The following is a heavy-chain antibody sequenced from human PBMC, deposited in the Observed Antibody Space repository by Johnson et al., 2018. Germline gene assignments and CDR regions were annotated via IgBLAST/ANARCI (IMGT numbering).Heavy chain of an antibody. V-gene: IGHV3-74*01. CDR2: LNGDGSGT. D-gene: IGHD3-10*01. Sequence: VQLVESGGGLVQPGGSLRLSCAASGFTFSDYYMSWIRQAPGKGLEWVSRLNGDGSGTSYAASVKGRFTISRDNAKNTLYLQMNSLRAEDTAVYYCARDPVLLWFGESPGADDFDIWGQGTMVTVSS. J-gene: IGHJ3*02. CDR3: ARDPVLLWFGESPGADDFDI. CDR1: GFTFSDYY.